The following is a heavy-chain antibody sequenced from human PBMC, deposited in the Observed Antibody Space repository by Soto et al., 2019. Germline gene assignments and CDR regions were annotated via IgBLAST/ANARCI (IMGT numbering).Heavy chain of an antibody. D-gene: IGHD3-16*01. Sequence: QTLALTCDISGDSFCSSSAACNWIRQSPSRGLGWLVRTYYRSKWIHEYTVSMESRITINPYTSKNQFSLHIYSVTPEDTAVYYCAGIVWFRGMDVWGQGTQVTVCS. V-gene: IGHV6-1*01. J-gene: IGHJ6*02. CDR3: AGIVWFRGMDV. CDR2: TYYRSKWIH. CDR1: GDSFCSSSAA.